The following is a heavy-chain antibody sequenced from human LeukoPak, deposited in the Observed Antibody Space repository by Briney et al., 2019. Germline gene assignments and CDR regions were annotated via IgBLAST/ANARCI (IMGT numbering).Heavy chain of an antibody. J-gene: IGHJ4*02. V-gene: IGHV4-39*01. CDR1: GGSISSSSYY. CDR3: ARVKTVTLN. D-gene: IGHD4-17*01. CDR2: IYYSGST. Sequence: SETLSLTCTVSGGSISSSSYYWGWIRQPPGKGLEWIGSIYYSGSTYYNPSLKSRVTISVDTSKNQFSLKLSSVTAADTAVYYCARVKTVTLNWGQGTLVTVSS.